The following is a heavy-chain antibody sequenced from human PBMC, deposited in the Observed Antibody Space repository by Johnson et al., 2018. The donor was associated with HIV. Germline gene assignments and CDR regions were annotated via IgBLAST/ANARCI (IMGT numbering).Heavy chain of an antibody. Sequence: VQLVESGGGLVKPGGSLRLSCGASAFTFSSNDMNWVRQAPGKGLEWVCGINPRPDSAACADSVKGRFTISRDNAKTSLYLQMNSLRAEDTALYYCARDRTITGNDPFDIWGQGTMVTVSS. V-gene: IGHV3-20*04. CDR2: INPRPDSA. CDR3: ARDRTITGNDPFDI. J-gene: IGHJ3*02. D-gene: IGHD1-20*01. CDR1: AFTFSSND.